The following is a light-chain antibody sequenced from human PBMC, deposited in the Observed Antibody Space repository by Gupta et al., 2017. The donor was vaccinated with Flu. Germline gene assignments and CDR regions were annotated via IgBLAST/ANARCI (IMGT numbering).Light chain of an antibody. CDR1: QSISNY. CDR3: QQRSNWPPTIT. V-gene: IGKV3-11*01. CDR2: DAF. Sequence: EIVLTQSPATLSLSPGERATLSCRASQSISNYLAWYQQKPGQAPRLLIYDAFTRATGIPARFRGSGSGTDFTLTISSLEPEDSAVYYCQQRSNWPPTITFGPGTKVEIK. J-gene: IGKJ3*01.